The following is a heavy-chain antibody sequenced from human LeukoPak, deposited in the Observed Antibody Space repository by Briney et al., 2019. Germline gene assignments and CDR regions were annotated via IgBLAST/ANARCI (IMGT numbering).Heavy chain of an antibody. Sequence: QSGGSLRLSCAASGFTFSTYWMTWVRQAPGKGLEWVATIKYDGSEKFYVDPVRGRFTISRDNAKNSLYLQMNSLTAEDTALYYCVRESFSRGDFNWGQGTPVSVSS. D-gene: IGHD7-27*01. CDR3: VRESFSRGDFN. J-gene: IGHJ4*02. CDR1: GFTFSTYW. V-gene: IGHV3-7*01. CDR2: IKYDGSEK.